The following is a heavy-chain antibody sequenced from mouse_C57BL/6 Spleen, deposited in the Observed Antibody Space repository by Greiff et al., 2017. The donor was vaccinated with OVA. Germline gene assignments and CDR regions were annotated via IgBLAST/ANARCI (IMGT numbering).Heavy chain of an antibody. CDR3: ARRGDY. J-gene: IGHJ2*01. CDR2: IDPSDSYT. Sequence: QVQLQQPGAELVKPGASVKLSCKASGYTFTSYWMQWVKQRPGQGLEWIGEIDPSDSYTNYNQKFKGKATLTVDTSSSTAYMQPSSLTSEDSAVSYCARRGDYWGQGTTLTVSS. V-gene: IGHV1-50*01. CDR1: GYTFTSYW.